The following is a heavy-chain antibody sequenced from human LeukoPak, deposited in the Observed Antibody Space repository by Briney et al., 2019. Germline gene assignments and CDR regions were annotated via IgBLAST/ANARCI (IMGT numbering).Heavy chain of an antibody. V-gene: IGHV4-59*01. J-gene: IGHJ5*02. CDR2: VYYSGRT. CDR3: ARTGSSGWYGPNWFDP. Sequence: ETLSLTCTVSGGSISNYYWSWIRQSPGKGLEWIGYVYYSGRTNYSPSLKSRVTISVDTSKNQFSLKLSSVTAADTAVYYCARTGSSGWYGPNWFDPWGQGTLVTVSS. CDR1: GGSISNYY. D-gene: IGHD6-19*01.